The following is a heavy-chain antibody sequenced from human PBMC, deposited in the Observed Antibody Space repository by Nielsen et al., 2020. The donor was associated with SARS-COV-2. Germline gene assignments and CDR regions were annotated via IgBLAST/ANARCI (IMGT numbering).Heavy chain of an antibody. V-gene: IGHV3-15*01. CDR2: IKSKTDGGTT. Sequence: GESLKISCAASGFPFSNAWMSWVRQAPGKGLEWVGRIKSKTDGGTTDYAAPVKGRFTISRDDSKNTLYLQMNSLKTEDTAVYYCTTDTGYSSSWYHAWGYYYYGMDVWGQGTTVTVSS. CDR3: TTDTGYSSSWYHAWGYYYYGMDV. D-gene: IGHD6-13*01. J-gene: IGHJ6*02. CDR1: GFPFSNAW.